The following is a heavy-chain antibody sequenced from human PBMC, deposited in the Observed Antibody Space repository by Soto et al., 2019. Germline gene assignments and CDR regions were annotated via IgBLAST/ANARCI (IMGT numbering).Heavy chain of an antibody. CDR3: ARVPSCSYHCFDY. CDR1: GFTVSTYY. V-gene: IGHV3-66*01. D-gene: IGHD6-13*01. J-gene: IGHJ4*02. Sequence: EVQLVESGGGLVQPGGSLRLSCAASGFTVSTYYMSWVRQAPGKGLEWVAVIYSDGSADFAEYVKGRFTVSRHNPKNTLYLQLASLRADDTAVCYCARVPSCSYHCFDYLGQGTLVTASS. CDR2: IYSDGSA.